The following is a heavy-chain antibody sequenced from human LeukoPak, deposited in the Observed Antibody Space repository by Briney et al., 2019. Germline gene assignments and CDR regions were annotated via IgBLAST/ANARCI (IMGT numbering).Heavy chain of an antibody. V-gene: IGHV3-23*01. CDR3: AKDPYSGSYFDY. J-gene: IGHJ4*02. CDR1: GFTFSSYA. Sequence: PGGSLRLSCAASGFTFSSYALSWVRQAPGKGLEWVSAISGSGGSTYYADSVKGRFTISRDNSKNTLYLQMNSLRAEDTAVYYCAKDPYSGSYFDYWGQGTLVTVSS. D-gene: IGHD1-26*01. CDR2: ISGSGGST.